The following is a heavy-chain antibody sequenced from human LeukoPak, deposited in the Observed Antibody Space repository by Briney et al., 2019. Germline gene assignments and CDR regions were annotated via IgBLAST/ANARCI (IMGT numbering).Heavy chain of an antibody. J-gene: IGHJ5*02. CDR3: ARGSYYTSGSYFSPGFDP. CDR1: GFTFSTYA. Sequence: QSGRSLRLSCAASGFTFSTYAMHWVRQAPGKGLEWVAVTPYDGSNKYYADSVKGRFSISRDNSKNTLHLQMNSLRAEDTAVYYCARGSYYTSGSYFSPGFDPWGQGTLVTVSS. V-gene: IGHV3-30*04. D-gene: IGHD3-10*01. CDR2: TPYDGSNK.